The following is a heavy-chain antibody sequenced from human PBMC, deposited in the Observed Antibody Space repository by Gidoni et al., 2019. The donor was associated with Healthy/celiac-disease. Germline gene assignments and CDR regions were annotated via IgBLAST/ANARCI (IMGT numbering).Heavy chain of an antibody. V-gene: IGHV4-31*03. J-gene: IGHJ3*02. CDR3: ARLDIVAENAFDI. CDR1: GGSISSGGYS. D-gene: IGHD5-12*01. CDR2: IYYSGST. Sequence: QVQLQESGPGLVKPSQTLSLTCTVSGGSISSGGYSWSWIRQHPGKGLEWIGYIYYSGSTYYNPSLKSRVTISVDTSKNQFSLKLSSVTAADTAVYYCARLDIVAENAFDIWGQGTMVTVSS.